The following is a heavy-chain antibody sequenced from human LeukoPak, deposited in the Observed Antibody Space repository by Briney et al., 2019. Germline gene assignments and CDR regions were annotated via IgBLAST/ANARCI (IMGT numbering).Heavy chain of an antibody. CDR2: ISGSGGST. V-gene: IGHV3-23*01. CDR3: AKDHPHSSGWYYFDY. Sequence: GGSLRLSCAASGFTFSSYAMSWVRQAPGKGLEWVSAISGSGGSTYYADSVKGRFTISRDDSKNTLYLQMNSLRAEDTAVYYCAKDHPHSSGWYYFDYWGQGTLVTVSS. D-gene: IGHD6-19*01. CDR1: GFTFSSYA. J-gene: IGHJ4*02.